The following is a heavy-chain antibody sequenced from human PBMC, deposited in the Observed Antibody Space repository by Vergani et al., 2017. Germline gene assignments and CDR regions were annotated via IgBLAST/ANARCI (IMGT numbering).Heavy chain of an antibody. CDR3: AKDRVRAAGLDYYCGMDV. J-gene: IGHJ6*02. Sequence: QVQLVESGGGVVQPGRSLRLSCAASGFTFSSYGMHWVRQAPGKGLEWVAVISYDGSNKYYADSVKGRFTISRDNSKNTLYLQMNSLRAEDTAVYYCAKDRVRAAGLDYYCGMDVWGQGTTVTVSS. D-gene: IGHD3/OR15-3a*01. CDR2: ISYDGSNK. V-gene: IGHV3-30*18. CDR1: GFTFSSYG.